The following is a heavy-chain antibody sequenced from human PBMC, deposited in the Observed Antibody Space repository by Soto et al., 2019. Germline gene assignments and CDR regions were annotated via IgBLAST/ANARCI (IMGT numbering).Heavy chain of an antibody. Sequence: QVQLVQSGAEVKKPGSSVKVSCKASGGTFSSYAISWVRQAPGQGLEWMGGIIPIFGTADYAQKFQGRVTITAHESTSAPYMELSSLSSEDTAVYYCARDGGVYDYSPFDYWGQGTLVTVSS. J-gene: IGHJ4*02. CDR2: IIPIFGTA. CDR3: ARDGGVYDYSPFDY. CDR1: GGTFSSYA. V-gene: IGHV1-69*12. D-gene: IGHD4-4*01.